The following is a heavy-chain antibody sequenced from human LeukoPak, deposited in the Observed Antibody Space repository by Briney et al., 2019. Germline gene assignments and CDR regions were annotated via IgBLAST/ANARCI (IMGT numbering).Heavy chain of an antibody. J-gene: IGHJ3*02. CDR3: ARERDGYCSGGSCYANAFDI. CDR2: INPSGGST. Sequence: ASVKVSCKASGYTFTSYYMHWVRQAPGQGLEWMGIINPSGGSTSYAQKFQGWVTMTRDTSISTAYMELSRLRSDDTAVYHCARERDGYCSGGSCYANAFDIWGQGTMVTVSS. D-gene: IGHD2-15*01. CDR1: GYTFTSYY. V-gene: IGHV1-46*01.